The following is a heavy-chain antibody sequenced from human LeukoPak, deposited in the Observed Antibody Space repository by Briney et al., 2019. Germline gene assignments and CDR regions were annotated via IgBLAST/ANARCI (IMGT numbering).Heavy chain of an antibody. Sequence: GASVKVSCKASGATFSSYAINWVRQAPGQGLEWMGRIIPMLGTVNYAQKFQGRVTIIADKFTSTAYMEVSSLRSEDTAVYNCARDQKVGATPYFGMDVWGQGTTVTVSS. J-gene: IGHJ6*02. CDR3: ARDQKVGATPYFGMDV. D-gene: IGHD1-26*01. CDR1: GATFSSYA. CDR2: IIPMLGTV. V-gene: IGHV1-69*04.